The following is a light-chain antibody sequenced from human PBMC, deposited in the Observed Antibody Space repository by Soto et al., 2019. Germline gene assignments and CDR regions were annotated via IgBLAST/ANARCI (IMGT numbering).Light chain of an antibody. CDR1: SSDVGGYNY. J-gene: IGLJ3*02. CDR3: SSYRSGSVVL. V-gene: IGLV2-14*01. CDR2: GVS. Sequence: QSALTQPASVSGSPGQSITISCTGTSSDVGGYNYVSWYQQHPGKAPKLVIYGVSYRPSGVSGRFSGSKFQNTASLTISGLQPEDAADYYCSSYRSGSVVLFGGGTKVTVL.